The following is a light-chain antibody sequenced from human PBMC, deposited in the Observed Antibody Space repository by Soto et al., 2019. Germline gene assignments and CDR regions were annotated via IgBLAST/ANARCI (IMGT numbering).Light chain of an antibody. Sequence: DIVMTQSPATLSVSPGESATLSCRASQSVRNKLAWYQQKPGQAPRLLIYAASKRATGILARFSGSGSGTEFTLTIDSLQSEDFAVYYCQQYNNWPQTFGQGTKVEIK. CDR2: AAS. CDR3: QQYNNWPQT. J-gene: IGKJ1*01. V-gene: IGKV3-15*01. CDR1: QSVRNK.